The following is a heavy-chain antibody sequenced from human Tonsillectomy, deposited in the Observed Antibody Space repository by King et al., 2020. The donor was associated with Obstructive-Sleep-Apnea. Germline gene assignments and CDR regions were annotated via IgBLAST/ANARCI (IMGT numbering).Heavy chain of an antibody. Sequence: VQLVESGGGLVKPGGSLRLSCVASGFSFSSYDMHWVRQAPGKGLEWVSFISSGSGSIYYADAVKGRFTVSRDNAKDSLSLQMNSLRVEDTAVYYCARVMRRFGYSQENYFDNWGQGTLVSVSS. CDR2: ISSGSGSI. J-gene: IGHJ4*02. V-gene: IGHV3-21*01. CDR1: GFSFSSYD. CDR3: ARVMRRFGYSQENYFDN. D-gene: IGHD2-21*01.